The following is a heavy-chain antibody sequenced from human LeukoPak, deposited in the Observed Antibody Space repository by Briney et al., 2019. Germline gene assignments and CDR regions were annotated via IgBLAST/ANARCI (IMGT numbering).Heavy chain of an antibody. J-gene: IGHJ4*02. D-gene: IGHD3-10*01. CDR1: GFTFSSYG. V-gene: IGHV3-30*18. CDR3: AKGLYYYGSQWDY. CDR2: ISYDGSNK. Sequence: GRSLRLSCAASGFTFSSYGMHWVRQAPGKGLEWVAVISYDGSNKYYADFVKGRFTISRDNSKNTLYLQMNSLRAEDTAVYYCAKGLYYYGSQWDYWGQGTLGTVSS.